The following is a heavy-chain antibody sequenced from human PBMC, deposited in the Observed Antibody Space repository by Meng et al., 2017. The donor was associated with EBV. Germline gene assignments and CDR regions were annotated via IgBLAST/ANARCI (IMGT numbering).Heavy chain of an antibody. CDR1: GYTFTGYY. D-gene: IGHD6-19*01. J-gene: IGHJ4*02. V-gene: IGHV1-2*06. CDR2: INPNSGGT. Sequence: QGQVVHSGAEVKKPGASVKGSCKASGYTFTGYYMHWVRQAPGQGLEWMGRINPNSGGTNYAQKFQGRVTMTRDTSISTAYMELSRLRSDDTAVYYCARVGIAVAGTGDYWGQGTLVTVSS. CDR3: ARVGIAVAGTGDY.